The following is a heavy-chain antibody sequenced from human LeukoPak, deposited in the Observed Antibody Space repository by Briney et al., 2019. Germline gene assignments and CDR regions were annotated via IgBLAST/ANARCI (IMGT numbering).Heavy chain of an antibody. CDR3: AAYHVSHSESGY. CDR2: ISFDGSNK. Sequence: PGGSLRLSCVASGLTFSNYGMHWVRQAPGKGLEWVTEISFDGSNKHYVDSVKGRFTISRDNFKNTLYLQMNSLSAEDTAVYYCAAYHVSHSESGYWGQGTLVTVSS. CDR1: GLTFSNYG. J-gene: IGHJ4*02. D-gene: IGHD1-14*01. V-gene: IGHV3-30*03.